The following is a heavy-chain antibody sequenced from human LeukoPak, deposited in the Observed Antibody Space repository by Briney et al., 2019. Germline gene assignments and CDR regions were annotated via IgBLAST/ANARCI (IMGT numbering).Heavy chain of an antibody. CDR2: IYYSGST. V-gene: IGHV4-39*07. CDR3: ARDSYSSSSGWFDP. D-gene: IGHD6-6*01. J-gene: IGHJ5*02. CDR1: GGSISSSSYY. Sequence: SETLSLTCTVSGGSISSSSYYWGWIRQPPGKGLEWIGSIYYSGSTYYNPSLKSRVTISVDTSKNQFSLKLSSVTAADTAVYYCARDSYSSSSGWFDPWGQGTLVTVSS.